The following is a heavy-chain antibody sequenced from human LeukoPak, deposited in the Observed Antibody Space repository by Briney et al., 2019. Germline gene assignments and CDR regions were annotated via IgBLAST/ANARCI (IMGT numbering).Heavy chain of an antibody. D-gene: IGHD3-22*01. J-gene: IGHJ4*02. Sequence: GGSLRLSCAASGFTFSTYAMHWARQAPGKGLEWVAVISLDGSNKLYADSVKGRFTTSRENSKNTLYLQMSSLRGEDTAVYYCAREYYYDSSTTPDFWGQGTLVTVSS. V-gene: IGHV3-30*03. CDR1: GFTFSTYA. CDR3: AREYYYDSSTTPDF. CDR2: ISLDGSNK.